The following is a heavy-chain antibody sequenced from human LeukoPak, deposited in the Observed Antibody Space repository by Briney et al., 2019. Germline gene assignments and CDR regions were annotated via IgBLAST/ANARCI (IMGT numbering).Heavy chain of an antibody. CDR1: GVSISSNLW. J-gene: IGHJ3*02. V-gene: IGHV4-4*02. Sequence: SGTLSLTCAVSGVSISSNLWWTWVRQPPGKGLEWIAEIHHSGSINYNPSLKSRVTISVDTSKNQFSLKLSSVTAADTAVYYCARDAGYYYDSSGPRDGAFDIWGQGTMVTVSS. CDR3: ARDAGYYYDSSGPRDGAFDI. D-gene: IGHD3-22*01. CDR2: IHHSGSI.